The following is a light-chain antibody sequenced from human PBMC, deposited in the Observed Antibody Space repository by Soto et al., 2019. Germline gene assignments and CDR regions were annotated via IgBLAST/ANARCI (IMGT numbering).Light chain of an antibody. CDR1: QSVSSSY. CDR2: DAS. CDR3: QHYDSLPIT. V-gene: IGKV3-20*01. Sequence: EIVLTQSPGTLSLSPGERATLSCRASQSVSSSYLAWYQQKPGQPPRLLIYDASSRATGIPDRFSGSGSGTDFTLTISRLEPEDFAVFYCQHYDSLPITFGQGTRLEIK. J-gene: IGKJ5*01.